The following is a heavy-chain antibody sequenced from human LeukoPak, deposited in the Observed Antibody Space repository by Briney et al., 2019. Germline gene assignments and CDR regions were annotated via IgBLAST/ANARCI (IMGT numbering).Heavy chain of an antibody. CDR1: GFTFSSYS. CDR2: LSSSRSTM. V-gene: IGHV3-48*02. CDR3: ARTVTSFYYFDY. D-gene: IGHD4-17*01. J-gene: IGHJ4*02. Sequence: GRSLRLSCAASGFTFSSYSMSWVRQAPGKGLEWVSFLSSSRSTMFYADSVKGRFTISRDNAKNSLFLQMNSLRDEDTAVYYCARTVTSFYYFDYWGQGALVTVSS.